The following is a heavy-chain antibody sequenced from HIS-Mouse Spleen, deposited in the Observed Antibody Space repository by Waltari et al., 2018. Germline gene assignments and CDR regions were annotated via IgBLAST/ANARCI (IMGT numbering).Heavy chain of an antibody. CDR2: ILPIFGKG. CDR3: ARVGSDPGIEDDAFDI. CDR1: GGTFSSYA. Sequence: QVQLVQSGAEVKKPGSSVKVSCKASGGTFSSYAISWVRQAPGQGIEWMGRILPIFGKGNYGQKFRGRVTITAEESTSTAYMEVSSLRSEDTAVYYCARVGSDPGIEDDAFDIWGQGTMVTVSS. V-gene: IGHV1-69*18. J-gene: IGHJ3*02. D-gene: IGHD3-10*01.